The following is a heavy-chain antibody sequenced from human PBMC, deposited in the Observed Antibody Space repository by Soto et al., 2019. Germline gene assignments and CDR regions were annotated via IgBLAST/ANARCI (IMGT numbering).Heavy chain of an antibody. V-gene: IGHV3-23*01. CDR2: ISGSGGST. CDR1: GFTFSSYA. D-gene: IGHD3-9*01. CDR3: AKGTGYSTPGDYYYYYYMDV. Sequence: PGGSLRLSCAASGFTFSSYAMSWVRQAPGKGLEWVSAISGSGGSTYYADSVKGRFTISRDNSKNTLYLRMNSLRAEDTAVYYCAKGTGYSTPGDYYYYYYMDVWGKGTTVTVSS. J-gene: IGHJ6*03.